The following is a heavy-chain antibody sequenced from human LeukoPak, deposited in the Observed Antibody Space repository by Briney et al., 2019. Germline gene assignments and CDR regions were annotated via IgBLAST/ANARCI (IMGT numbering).Heavy chain of an antibody. V-gene: IGHV3-33*01. J-gene: IGHJ6*04. CDR1: GFTFSSYG. CDR3: AREGRVVPAAMRNYYYGMDV. Sequence: PGRSLRLSCAASGFTFSSYGMHWVRQAPGKGLEWVAVIWYDGSNKYYADSVKGRFTISRDNSKNTLYLQMNSPRAEDTAVYYCAREGRVVPAAMRNYYYGMDVWGKGTTVTVSS. D-gene: IGHD2-2*01. CDR2: IWYDGSNK.